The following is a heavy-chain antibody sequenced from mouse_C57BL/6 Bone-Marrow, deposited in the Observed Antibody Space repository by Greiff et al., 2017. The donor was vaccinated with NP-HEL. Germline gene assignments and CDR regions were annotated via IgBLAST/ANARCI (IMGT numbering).Heavy chain of an antibody. CDR2: IYPGDGDT. CDR1: GYAFSSSW. V-gene: IGHV1-82*01. J-gene: IGHJ2*01. D-gene: IGHD1-1*01. CDR3: ASSYYYGSRDY. Sequence: QVQLKQSGPELVKPGASVKISCKASGYAFSSSWMNWVKQRPGKGLEWIGRIYPGDGDTNYNGKFKGKATLTADKSSSTAYMQLSSLTSEDSAVYFCASSYYYGSRDYWGQGTTLTVSS.